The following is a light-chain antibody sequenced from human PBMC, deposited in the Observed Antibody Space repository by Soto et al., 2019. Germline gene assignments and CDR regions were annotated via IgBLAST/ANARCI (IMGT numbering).Light chain of an antibody. CDR1: SSDVGGYKY. J-gene: IGLJ1*01. Sequence: ALTQPASVSGSPGQSITISCTGTSSDVGGYKYVSWYQQHPGKAPKLMIYEVSNRPSGVSNRFSGSKSGNTASLTISGLQAGDEADYYCTSFTSASTYVFGSGTKVTVL. CDR2: EVS. CDR3: TSFTSASTYV. V-gene: IGLV2-14*01.